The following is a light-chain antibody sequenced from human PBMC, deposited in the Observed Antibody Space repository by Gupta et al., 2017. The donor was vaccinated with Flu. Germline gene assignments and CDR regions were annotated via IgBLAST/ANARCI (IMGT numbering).Light chain of an antibody. J-gene: IGKJ2*01. CDR3: HQRYSWYT. CDR1: QSIGAF. Sequence: EIVLTQSPVTLSLSPGERATLSCRASQSIGAFLAWFQQKPGQPPRLVIYDSSSRFPGVPARFSGSGSGTDFTLTITAVEPEDFALYYCHQRYSWYTYGQGTTLE. CDR2: DSS. V-gene: IGKV3-11*01.